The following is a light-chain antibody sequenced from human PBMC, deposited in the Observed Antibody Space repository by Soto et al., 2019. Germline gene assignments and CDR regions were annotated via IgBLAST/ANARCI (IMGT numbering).Light chain of an antibody. V-gene: IGKV3-11*01. CDR3: QQRSNGPAFT. Sequence: EIVLTQSPATLSLSPGERATLSCRASQSVSSYLAWYQQKPGQAPRLLIYDSFNSATGIPARFSGSGSGTDFTLTISSLEPEDFAVYYCQQRSNGPAFTFGQGTKLEIK. J-gene: IGKJ2*01. CDR2: DSF. CDR1: QSVSSY.